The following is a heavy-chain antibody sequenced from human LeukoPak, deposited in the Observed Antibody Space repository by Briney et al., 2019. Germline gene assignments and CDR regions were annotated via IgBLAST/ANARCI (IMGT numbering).Heavy chain of an antibody. J-gene: IGHJ4*02. V-gene: IGHV4-34*01. CDR1: GGSFSGYY. D-gene: IGHD3-22*01. CDR2: INHSGST. Sequence: PSETLSLTCAVYGGSFSGYYWSWIRQPPGKGLEWIGEINHSGSTNYNPSLKSRVTISVDTSKNQFSLKLSSVTAADTAVYYCARGTPYYYDSSGYSPNFDYWGQGTPVTVSS. CDR3: ARGTPYYYDSSGYSPNFDY.